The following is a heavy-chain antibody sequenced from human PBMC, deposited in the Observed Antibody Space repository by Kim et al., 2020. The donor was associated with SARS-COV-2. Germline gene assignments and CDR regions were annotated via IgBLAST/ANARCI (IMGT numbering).Heavy chain of an antibody. J-gene: IGHJ4*02. CDR1: GFTFSSYA. Sequence: GGSLRLSCAASGFTFSSYAMSWARQAPGKGLEWVSAISGSGGSTYYADSVKGRFTISRDNSKNTLYLQMNSLRAEDTAVYYCAKDPPLWFGELDLDYWGQGTLVTVSS. D-gene: IGHD3-10*01. CDR2: ISGSGGST. CDR3: AKDPPLWFGELDLDY. V-gene: IGHV3-23*01.